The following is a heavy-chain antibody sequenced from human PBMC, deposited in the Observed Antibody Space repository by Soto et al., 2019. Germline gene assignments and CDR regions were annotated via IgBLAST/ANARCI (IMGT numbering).Heavy chain of an antibody. CDR2: INHSGST. V-gene: IGHV4-34*01. CDR1: GGSFSGYY. CDR3: ATGEDGLHYYYYGMDV. J-gene: IGHJ6*02. D-gene: IGHD3-10*01. Sequence: SETLSLTCAVYGGSFSGYYWSWIRQPPGKGLEWIGEINHSGSTNYNPSLKSRVTISVDTSKNQFSLKLSSVTAADTAVYYCATGEDGLHYYYYGMDVWGQGTTVTVPS.